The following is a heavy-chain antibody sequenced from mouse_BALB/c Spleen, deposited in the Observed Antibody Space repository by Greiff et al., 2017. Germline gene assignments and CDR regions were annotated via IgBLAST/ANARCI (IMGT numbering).Heavy chain of an antibody. J-gene: IGHJ4*01. CDR3: ARVGNYVPYYYAMDY. V-gene: IGHV2-9*02. D-gene: IGHD2-1*01. Sequence: VKLMESGPGLVAPSQSLSITCTVSGFSLTGYGVNWVRQPPGKGLEWLGVIWAGGSTNYNSALMSRLSISKDNSKSQVFLKMNSLQTDDTAMYYCARVGNYVPYYYAMDYWGQGTSVTVSS. CDR1: GFSLTGYG. CDR2: IWAGGST.